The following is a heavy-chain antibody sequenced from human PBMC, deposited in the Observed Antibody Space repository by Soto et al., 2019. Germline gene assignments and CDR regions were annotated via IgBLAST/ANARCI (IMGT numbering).Heavy chain of an antibody. J-gene: IGHJ4*02. CDR2: IIPIFGTA. CDR1: GGRFSSYA. D-gene: IGHD2-15*01. Sequence: SSGKVSCRASGGRFSSYAISWVRQAPGQGLEWMGGIIPIFGTANYAQKFQGRVTITAEESTSTAYMELSSLRSEDTAVYYCARESRFFSGACCYYLAVISYWSQGTLVIGSS. V-gene: IGHV1-69*13. CDR3: ARESRFFSGACCYYLAVISY.